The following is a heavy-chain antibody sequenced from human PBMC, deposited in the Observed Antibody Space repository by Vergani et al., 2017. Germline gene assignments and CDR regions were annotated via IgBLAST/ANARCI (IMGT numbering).Heavy chain of an antibody. J-gene: IGHJ4*02. CDR2: INAGNGIT. V-gene: IGHV1-3*01. D-gene: IGHD1-1*01. CDR1: GYTFTSYA. Sequence: QVQLVQSGAEVKKPGASVKVSCKSSGYTFTSYAMHWVRQAPGQRLEWMGWINAGNGITKYSQKFQGRVTITRDTSASTAYMELSSLRSEDTAVYYCARAGIPDYWGQGTLVTVSS. CDR3: ARAGIPDY.